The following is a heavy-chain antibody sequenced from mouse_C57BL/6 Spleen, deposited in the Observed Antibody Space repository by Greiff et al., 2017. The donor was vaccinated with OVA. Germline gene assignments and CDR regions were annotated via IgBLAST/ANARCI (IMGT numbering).Heavy chain of an antibody. D-gene: IGHD1-1*01. Sequence: EVKVVESGGGLVKPGGSLKLSCAASGFTFSSYTMSWVRQTPEKRLEWVATISGGGGNTYYPDSVKGRFTISRDNAKTTLYLQMSSLRSEDTALYYCARHDYYGSSYFYWYFDVWGTGTTVTVSS. CDR3: ARHDYYGSSYFYWYFDV. V-gene: IGHV5-9*01. CDR1: GFTFSSYT. J-gene: IGHJ1*03. CDR2: ISGGGGNT.